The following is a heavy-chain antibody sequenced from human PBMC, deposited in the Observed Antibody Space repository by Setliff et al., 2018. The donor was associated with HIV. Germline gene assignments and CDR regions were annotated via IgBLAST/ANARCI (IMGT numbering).Heavy chain of an antibody. D-gene: IGHD3-10*01. CDR2: INSYNGNT. V-gene: IGHV1-18*04. J-gene: IGHJ6*02. Sequence: ASVKVSCKASGYTFTTYGVNWVRQAPGQGLEWMGWINSYNGNTKFAQKLQSRVTMTTDTSTTTAFMELRSLKADDTGIYYCSRSGVPPYYYYGMDVWGQGTTVTV. CDR1: GYTFTTYG. CDR3: SRSGVPPYYYYGMDV.